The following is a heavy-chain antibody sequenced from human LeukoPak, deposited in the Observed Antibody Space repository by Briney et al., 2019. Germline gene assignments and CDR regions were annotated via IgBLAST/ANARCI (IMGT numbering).Heavy chain of an antibody. D-gene: IGHD6-13*01. CDR2: IYSGGST. CDR1: EFTVSSYY. CDR3: ATAAEVYYYYGMDV. J-gene: IGHJ6*02. Sequence: GGSLRLSCAASEFTVSSYYMSWVRQAPGKGLEWVSVIYSGGSTYYADSVKGRFTISRDNSENTLYLQVNSLRAEDTAVYYCATAAEVYYYYGMDVWGQGTTVTVSS. V-gene: IGHV3-53*01.